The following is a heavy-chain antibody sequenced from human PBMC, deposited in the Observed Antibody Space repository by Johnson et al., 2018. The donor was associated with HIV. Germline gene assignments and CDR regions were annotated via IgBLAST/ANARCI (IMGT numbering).Heavy chain of an antibody. V-gene: IGHV3-11*04. Sequence: QMQLVESGGGLVKPGGSLRLSCAASGFTFSDYYMSWIRQAPGKGLEWVSYISSSGSTIYYADSVKGLFTISRDNAKNSLYLQMNSLRAEDTAGYYSARDRVGATAFDIWGHGTMVTVSS. D-gene: IGHD1-26*01. CDR2: ISSSGSTI. J-gene: IGHJ3*02. CDR1: GFTFSDYY. CDR3: ARDRVGATAFDI.